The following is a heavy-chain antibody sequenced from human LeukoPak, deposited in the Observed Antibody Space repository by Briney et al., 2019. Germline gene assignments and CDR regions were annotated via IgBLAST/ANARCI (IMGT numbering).Heavy chain of an antibody. CDR1: GFTFSDYY. CDR3: AGDGYYYDSSGSYYRNSGGY. Sequence: PGGSLRLSCAASGFTFSDYYMSWIRQAPGKGLEWVSYISSSGSTIYYADSVKGRFTISRDNAKNSLYLQMNSLRAEDTAVYYCAGDGYYYDSSGSYYRNSGGYWGQGTLVTVSS. V-gene: IGHV3-11*01. D-gene: IGHD3-22*01. CDR2: ISSSGSTI. J-gene: IGHJ4*02.